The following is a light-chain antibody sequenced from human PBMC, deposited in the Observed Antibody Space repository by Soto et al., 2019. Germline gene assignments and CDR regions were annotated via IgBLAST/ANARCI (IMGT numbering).Light chain of an antibody. CDR1: QGVTSSY. J-gene: IGKJ5*01. Sequence: EIVLTQSPGTLSLSPGERATLSCRASQGVTSSYLAWYQQKPGQAPRLLIFGAFNRATGIPDRFSGIGSGTDFTLTISRLEPEDFAVYYCQQYDTSSVTFGQGTRLENK. CDR2: GAF. CDR3: QQYDTSSVT. V-gene: IGKV3-20*01.